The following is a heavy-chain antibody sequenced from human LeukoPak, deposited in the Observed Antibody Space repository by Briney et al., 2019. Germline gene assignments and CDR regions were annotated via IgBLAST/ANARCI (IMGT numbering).Heavy chain of an antibody. CDR3: ARITDGSYHYYMDV. CDR2: IYYSGST. V-gene: IGHV4-59*01. J-gene: IGHJ6*03. CDR1: GGSISSYY. Sequence: PSETLSLTCTVSGGSISSYYWSWIRQPPGKGLEWIGYIYYSGSTNYNPSLKSRVTISVDTSKNQFSLKLSSVTAADTAVYYCARITDGSYHYYMDVWGKGTTVTVSS.